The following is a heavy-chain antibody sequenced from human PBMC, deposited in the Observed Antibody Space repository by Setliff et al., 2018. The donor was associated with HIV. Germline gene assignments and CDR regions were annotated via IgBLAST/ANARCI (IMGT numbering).Heavy chain of an antibody. CDR1: GFTFSYYW. J-gene: IGHJ4*02. CDR2: INSDGSTV. V-gene: IGHV3-74*03. CDR3: TTYSSVYYHSDC. Sequence: GGSLRLSCAASGFTFSYYWMHWVRQAPGKGLEWVARINSDGSTVEHAGAVKGRLTISRDNARNTLYLEMNSLTNEDTAMYYCTTYSSVYYHSDCWGQGTLVTVSS. D-gene: IGHD3-22*01.